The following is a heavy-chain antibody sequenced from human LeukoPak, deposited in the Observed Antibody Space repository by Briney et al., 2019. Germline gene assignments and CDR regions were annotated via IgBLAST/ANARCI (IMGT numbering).Heavy chain of an antibody. J-gene: IGHJ4*02. Sequence: SETLSLTCTVSGGSISSHYWSWIRQPPGKGLEWIGYIYYSGSTRYNPSLKSRVTFSIDTSKNQLTLKLSSVTAADAAVYYCARVGLYSCGFKGIDYWGQGTLVTVSS. V-gene: IGHV4-59*11. CDR1: GGSISSHY. CDR3: ARVGLYSCGFKGIDY. D-gene: IGHD6-19*01. CDR2: IYYSGST.